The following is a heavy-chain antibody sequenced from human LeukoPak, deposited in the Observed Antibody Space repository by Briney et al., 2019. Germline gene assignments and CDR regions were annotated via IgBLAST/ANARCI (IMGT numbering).Heavy chain of an antibody. D-gene: IGHD6-19*01. CDR2: ISSSSSYI. CDR3: ARERGSGWSRSFDY. J-gene: IGHJ4*02. V-gene: IGHV3-21*01. Sequence: GGSLRLSCAASGFTFSSYNMNWVRQAPGKGLEWVSCISSSSSYIYYADPVKGRFTISRDNAKNSLYLQMNSLRAEDTAVYYCARERGSGWSRSFDYWGQGTLVTVSS. CDR1: GFTFSSYN.